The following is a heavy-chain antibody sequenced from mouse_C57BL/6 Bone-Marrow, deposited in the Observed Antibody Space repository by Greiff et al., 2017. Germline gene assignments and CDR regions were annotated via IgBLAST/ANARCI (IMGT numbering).Heavy chain of an antibody. CDR3: ARGDGSSLNWYCDV. J-gene: IGHJ1*03. D-gene: IGHD1-1*01. CDR1: GYTFTSYG. CDR2: IYPRSGNT. Sequence: VHLVESGAELARPGASVKLSCTASGYTFTSYGISWVKQRTGQGLEWIGEIYPRSGNTYYTENFKGQAPLTADKSSSTVYMELRSLTSEGSAVYVCARGDGSSLNWYCDVWGTGTTLTVSS. V-gene: IGHV1-81*01.